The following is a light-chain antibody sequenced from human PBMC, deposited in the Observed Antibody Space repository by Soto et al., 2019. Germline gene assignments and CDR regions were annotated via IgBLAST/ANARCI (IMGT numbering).Light chain of an antibody. CDR1: QGISNY. V-gene: IGKV1-27*01. Sequence: DIQMTQSPSSLSASVGDRVTITCRASQGISNYLAWYQQKPGKVPKLLIYAASTLQSGVPSRFSGSGSGTDFTINISRLQPEDVATHYCQKLSEADCRVT. CDR2: AAS. CDR3: QKLSEADCRVT. J-gene: IGKJ5*01.